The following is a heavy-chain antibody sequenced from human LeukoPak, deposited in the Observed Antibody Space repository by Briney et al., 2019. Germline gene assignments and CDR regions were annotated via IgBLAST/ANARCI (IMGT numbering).Heavy chain of an antibody. CDR3: ARDTRSYDSSGYYFFDF. Sequence: SETLSLTCTVSGGSINSYYWSWIRQPPGKGLEWIGYIYYSGSTNSNPSLKSRATISMDTSKHHFSLKLSSVTAADTAVYFCARDTRSYDSSGYYFFDFWGQGTLVTVSS. CDR1: GGSINSYY. J-gene: IGHJ4*02. D-gene: IGHD3-22*01. V-gene: IGHV4-59*01. CDR2: IYYSGST.